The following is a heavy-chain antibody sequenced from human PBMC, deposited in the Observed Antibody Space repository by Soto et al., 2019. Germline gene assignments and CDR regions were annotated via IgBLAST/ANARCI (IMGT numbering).Heavy chain of an antibody. D-gene: IGHD1-26*01. CDR1: GYTFTSYY. Sequence: ASVKVSCKASGYTFTSYYMHWVRQAPGQGLEWMGIINPSGGSTSYAQKFQGRVTMTRDTSTSTVYMELSSLRSEDTAVYYCARDQEIVGATSDFDYWGQGTLVTVSS. CDR3: ARDQEIVGATSDFDY. CDR2: INPSGGST. J-gene: IGHJ4*02. V-gene: IGHV1-46*01.